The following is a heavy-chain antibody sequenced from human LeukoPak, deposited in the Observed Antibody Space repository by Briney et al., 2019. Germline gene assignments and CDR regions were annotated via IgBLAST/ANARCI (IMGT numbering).Heavy chain of an antibody. CDR3: ARYRPDYYFDY. V-gene: IGHV4-61*05. CDR1: GGSISSSSYY. J-gene: IGHJ4*02. Sequence: PSETLSLTCTVSGGSISSSSYYWGWIRQPPGKGLEWIGYIYYSGSTNYNPSLKSRVTISVDTSKNQFSLKLSSVTAADTAVYYCARYRPDYYFDYWGQGTLVTVSS. CDR2: IYYSGST.